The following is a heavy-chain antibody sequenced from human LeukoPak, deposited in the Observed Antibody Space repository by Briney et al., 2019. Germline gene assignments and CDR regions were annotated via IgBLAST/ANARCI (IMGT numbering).Heavy chain of an antibody. CDR1: GYTFTSYY. Sequence: GASVKVSCKASGYTFTSYYMHWVRQAPGQGLEWMGIINPSGGSTSYAQKFQGRVTMTRDTSTSTVYMELSSLRSEDTAVYYCARDSRYYYGSGSYPTDYWGRGTLVTVSS. V-gene: IGHV1-46*01. J-gene: IGHJ4*02. CDR2: INPSGGST. D-gene: IGHD3-10*01. CDR3: ARDSRYYYGSGSYPTDY.